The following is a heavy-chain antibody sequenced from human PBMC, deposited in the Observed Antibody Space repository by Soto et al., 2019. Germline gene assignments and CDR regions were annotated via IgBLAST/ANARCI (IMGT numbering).Heavy chain of an antibody. Sequence: EVQLLESGGGLVQPGGSLRLSCAASGFPFGRSAMSWVRQAPGMGLEWVSTIISDTARTHYADSVKSRFTISRDSSKNTMFLQMNSLRAAQKAVNYCATQDCSRAACSQPGWGQGTRVTVPS. CDR2: IISDTART. CDR3: ATQDCSRAACSQPG. D-gene: IGHD2-15*01. V-gene: IGHV3-23*01. CDR1: GFPFGRSA. J-gene: IGHJ4*02.